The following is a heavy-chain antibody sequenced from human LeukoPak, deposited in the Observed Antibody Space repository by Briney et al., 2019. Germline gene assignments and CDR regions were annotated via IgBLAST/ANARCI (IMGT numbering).Heavy chain of an antibody. CDR1: GGSISSSSYY. V-gene: IGHV4-39*07. CDR2: INHSGST. D-gene: IGHD5-24*01. Sequence: MPSETLSLTCTVSGGSISSSSYYWGWIRQPPGKGLEWIGEINHSGSTNYNPSLKSRVTISVDTSKNQFSLKLSSVTAADTAVYYCARAKRDGYNFFDYWGQGTLVTVSS. CDR3: ARAKRDGYNFFDY. J-gene: IGHJ4*02.